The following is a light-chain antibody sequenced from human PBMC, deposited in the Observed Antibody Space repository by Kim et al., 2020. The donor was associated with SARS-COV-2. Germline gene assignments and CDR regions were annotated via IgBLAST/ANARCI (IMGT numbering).Light chain of an antibody. J-gene: IGKJ4*01. V-gene: IGKV3-15*01. Sequence: EKVMTQSPATLSVSPGERATLSCRASQSVSSNFAWYQQKPGQAPRLLIYGASTRATGVPARFSGSGSGTEFTLTISSLQSEDFAVYYCQQYDNWPSLTFGGGTKVDIK. CDR2: GAS. CDR3: QQYDNWPSLT. CDR1: QSVSSN.